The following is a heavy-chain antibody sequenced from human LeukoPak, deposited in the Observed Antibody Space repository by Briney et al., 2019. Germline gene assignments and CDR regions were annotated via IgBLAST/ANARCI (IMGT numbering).Heavy chain of an antibody. CDR2: IFYSGST. J-gene: IGHJ4*02. Sequence: PSETLSLTCTVSSGSISGYYWTWIRQPPGKGLEWIGNIFYSGSTNYNPSLKSRVTISLDTSKKQSSLKLTSVTAADTAVYYCARQSYGGAYYFFGYWGQGTLVAVSS. CDR3: ARQSYGGAYYFFGY. D-gene: IGHD1-26*01. CDR1: SGSISGYY. V-gene: IGHV4-59*08.